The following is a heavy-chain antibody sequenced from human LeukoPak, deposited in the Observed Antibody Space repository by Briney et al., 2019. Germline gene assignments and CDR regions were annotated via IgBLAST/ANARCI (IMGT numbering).Heavy chain of an antibody. CDR2: VSAYNGNT. J-gene: IGHJ4*02. V-gene: IGHV1-18*01. D-gene: IGHD6-13*01. CDR3: ARGVAAADPFDY. CDR1: GYTFTSYG. Sequence: ASVKVSCKASGYTFTSYGISWVRQAPGQGLEWMGWVSAYNGNTNYAQKLQGRVTMTTDTSTSTAYMGLRSLRSDDTAVYYCARGVAAADPFDYWGQGTLVTVSS.